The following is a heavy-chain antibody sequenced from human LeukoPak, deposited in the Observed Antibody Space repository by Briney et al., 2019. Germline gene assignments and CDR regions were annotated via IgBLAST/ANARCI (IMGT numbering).Heavy chain of an antibody. CDR2: INPNSGGT. D-gene: IGHD3-10*01. V-gene: IGHV1-2*02. Sequence: ASVKVSCKASGYTFTGYYMHWVRQAPGQGLEWMGWINPNSGGTNYAQKFQGRVTMTRDTSISTAYMELSRLRSDDTAVYYCARSKYRSGKSWWFDPWGQGTLVTVSS. J-gene: IGHJ5*02. CDR3: ARSKYRSGKSWWFDP. CDR1: GYTFTGYY.